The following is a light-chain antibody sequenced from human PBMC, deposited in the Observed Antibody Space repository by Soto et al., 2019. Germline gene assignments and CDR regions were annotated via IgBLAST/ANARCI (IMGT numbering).Light chain of an antibody. J-gene: IGKJ1*01. CDR2: GAS. CDR3: QQSNYWGT. V-gene: IGKV3-15*01. CDR1: QSVSNN. Sequence: EVVMTQSPATLSVSPGERATLSCRASQSVSNNLAWYQQKPGQAPRLLIYGASTRATGIPARFSGSGSATASTLPLCVLQSDYVAVYYCQQSNYWGTFGLGTKV.